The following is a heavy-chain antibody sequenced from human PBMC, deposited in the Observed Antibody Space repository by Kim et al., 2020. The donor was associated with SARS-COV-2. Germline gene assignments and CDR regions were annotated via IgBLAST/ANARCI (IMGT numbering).Heavy chain of an antibody. J-gene: IGHJ4*02. CDR1: GGSISSGAYY. CDR3: ARAAGSVTIFGVVIIWAFDY. CDR2: IYYSGRT. V-gene: IGHV4-31*03. D-gene: IGHD3-3*01. Sequence: SETLSLTCTVSGGSISSGAYYWSWIRQYPGKGLEWIGYIYYSGRTYYNPSLKSRVTISVDTSKNQFSLKLSSVTAADTAVYYCARAAGSVTIFGVVIIWAFDYWGQGTLVTVSS.